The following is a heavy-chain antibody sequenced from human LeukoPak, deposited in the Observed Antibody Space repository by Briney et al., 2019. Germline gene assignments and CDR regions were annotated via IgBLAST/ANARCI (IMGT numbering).Heavy chain of an antibody. CDR1: GFTFGSYA. J-gene: IGHJ4*02. V-gene: IGHV3-23*01. Sequence: PGGSLRLSCAASGFTFGSYAMSWVRQAPGKGLEWVSGINYSGDSTYYADAVKGRFIISRDNSKNTLSLQMNRLRAEDTAVYYCAKITGTTGGYYWGQGTLVTVSS. CDR3: AKITGTTGGYY. CDR2: INYSGDST. D-gene: IGHD1-20*01.